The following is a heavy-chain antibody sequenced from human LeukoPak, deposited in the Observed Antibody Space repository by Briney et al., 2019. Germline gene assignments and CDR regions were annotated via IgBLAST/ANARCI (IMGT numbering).Heavy chain of an antibody. Sequence: GGSRRLSCAASGFTFSSYAMSWVRQAPGKGLEWVSAISDSGGSTNYADSVKGRSTISRANSKNMLYLPMNSPRAEDTAVYYCATTMVRGVIASRSTIDYWGQGTLVTVSS. CDR1: GFTFSSYA. CDR3: ATTMVRGVIASRSTIDY. J-gene: IGHJ4*02. V-gene: IGHV3-23*01. CDR2: ISDSGGST. D-gene: IGHD3-10*01.